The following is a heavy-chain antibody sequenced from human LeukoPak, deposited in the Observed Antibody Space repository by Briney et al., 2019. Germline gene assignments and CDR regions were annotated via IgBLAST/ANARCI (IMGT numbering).Heavy chain of an antibody. V-gene: IGHV4-34*01. CDR2: INHSGST. Sequence: SETLSLTCAVYGGSFSGHYWSWIRQPPGKGLEWIGEINHSGSTNYNPSPKSRVTISVDPSKNQFSLKLSSVTAADTAVYYCASKGSIAPSDYFDYWGQGTLVTVSS. D-gene: IGHD6-6*01. J-gene: IGHJ4*02. CDR1: GGSFSGHY. CDR3: ASKGSIAPSDYFDY.